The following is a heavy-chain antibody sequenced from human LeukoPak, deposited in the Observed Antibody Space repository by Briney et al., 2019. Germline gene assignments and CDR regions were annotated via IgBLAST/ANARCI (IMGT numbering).Heavy chain of an antibody. V-gene: IGHV5-51*01. D-gene: IGHD2-15*01. CDR3: ARQVVGLDY. Sequence: GESLKISCKGPGYSLNSYWIGWVRQMPGKGLGWMGIIYPGDPDTRYSPSFQGQATITADKSISTAYLEWSSLKASDTAMYYCARQVVGLDYWGQGTLVTVSS. CDR1: GYSLNSYW. J-gene: IGHJ4*02. CDR2: IYPGDPDT.